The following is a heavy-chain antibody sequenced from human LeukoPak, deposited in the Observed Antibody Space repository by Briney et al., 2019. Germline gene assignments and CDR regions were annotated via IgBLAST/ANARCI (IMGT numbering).Heavy chain of an antibody. CDR3: ARRNSYGYRY. J-gene: IGHJ4*02. CDR2: IYYSGST. V-gene: IGHV4-39*01. CDR1: GGSISSSSYS. Sequence: SETLSLTCTVSGGSISSSSYSWGWIRQPPGKGLEWIGSIYYSGSTYYNPSLKSRVTISVDTSKNQSSLKLSSVTAADTAVYYCARRNSYGYRYWGQGTLVTVSS. D-gene: IGHD5-18*01.